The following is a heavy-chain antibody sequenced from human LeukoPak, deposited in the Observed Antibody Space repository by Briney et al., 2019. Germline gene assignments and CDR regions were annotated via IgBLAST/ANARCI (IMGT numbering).Heavy chain of an antibody. CDR2: IYSGGST. CDR1: GFTVSSNY. CDR3: AREVTGTGDYFDY. V-gene: IGHV3-53*01. D-gene: IGHD1-1*01. Sequence: PGGSLRLSCAASGFTVSSNYMSWVRQAPGKGLEWGSVIYSGGSTYYADSVKGRFTISRDNSKNTLYLQMNSLRAEDTAVYYCAREVTGTGDYFDYWGQGTLVTVSS. J-gene: IGHJ4*02.